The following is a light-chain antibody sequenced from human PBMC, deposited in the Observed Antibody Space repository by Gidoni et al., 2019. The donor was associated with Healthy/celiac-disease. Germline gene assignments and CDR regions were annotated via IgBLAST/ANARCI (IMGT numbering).Light chain of an antibody. V-gene: IGLV3-1*01. Sequence: SHELTHPPPVSVSPGPTASITCSGDKFGDKYVCGYQQKPGQSPVLVIYQDTKRPAGIPERFSGSNSGNTAALTISGTQGMDEADYYCQAWDSSTVVFGGGTKVTVL. J-gene: IGLJ3*02. CDR1: KFGDKY. CDR3: QAWDSSTVV. CDR2: QDT.